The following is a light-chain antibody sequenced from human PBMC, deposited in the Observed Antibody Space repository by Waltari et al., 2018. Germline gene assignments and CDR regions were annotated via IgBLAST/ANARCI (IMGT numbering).Light chain of an antibody. CDR3: LQDYNYPLT. V-gene: IGKV1-6*01. Sequence: AIQMTQSPSSLSASVGDRVIITCRASQGIRNDLGWYQQKPGKAPNLLIYAASSLQSGVPSRFRGSGSGTDFTLTISSLQPEDFATYYCLQDYNYPLTFGGGTKVEI. CDR2: AAS. CDR1: QGIRND. J-gene: IGKJ4*01.